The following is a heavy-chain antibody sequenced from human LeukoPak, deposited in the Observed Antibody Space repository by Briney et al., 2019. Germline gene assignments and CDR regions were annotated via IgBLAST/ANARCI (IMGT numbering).Heavy chain of an antibody. CDR1: GFTFSSYG. Sequence: GGSLRLSCAASGFTFSSYGMHWVRQAPGKGLEWVSVIYSGGSTYYADSVKGRFTISRDNSKNTLYLQMNSLRAEDTAVYYCARMGGKWIQLWFFDYWGQGTLVTVSS. CDR2: IYSGGST. J-gene: IGHJ4*02. CDR3: ARMGGKWIQLWFFDY. D-gene: IGHD5-18*01. V-gene: IGHV3-66*01.